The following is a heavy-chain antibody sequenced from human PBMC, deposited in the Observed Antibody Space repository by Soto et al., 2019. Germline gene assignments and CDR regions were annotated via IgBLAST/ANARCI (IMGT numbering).Heavy chain of an antibody. CDR3: AVYYYDSRDASDI. J-gene: IGHJ3*02. D-gene: IGHD3-22*01. V-gene: IGHV2-70*11. Sequence: SGPTLVNPTQTLTLTCTFSGFSLSTSGMCVSWIRQPPGKALEWLARIDWDDKYYSTSLKTRLTISKDTSKNQVVLTMTNMDPVDTATYYCAVYYYDSRDASDIWGQGTMVTVSS. CDR1: GFSLSTSGMC. CDR2: IDWDDK.